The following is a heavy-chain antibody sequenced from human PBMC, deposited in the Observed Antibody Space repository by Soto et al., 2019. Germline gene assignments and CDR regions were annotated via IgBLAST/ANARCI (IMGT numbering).Heavy chain of an antibody. J-gene: IGHJ5*02. D-gene: IGHD1-26*01. CDR1: GTSLNSGTNY. CDR2: IYGSGNT. V-gene: IGHV4-61*01. Sequence: SETLSLTCTVSGTSLNSGTNYWNWVRQPPGKALEWIGYIYGSGNTKYNPSLKSRVTISQDTSKNQVSLKMNSVTATDTAMYYCAGDLGPYWFDPWGQCIMVTVSS. CDR3: AGDLGPYWFDP.